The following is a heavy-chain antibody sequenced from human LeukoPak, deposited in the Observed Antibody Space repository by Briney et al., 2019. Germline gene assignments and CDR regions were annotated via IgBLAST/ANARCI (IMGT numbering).Heavy chain of an antibody. D-gene: IGHD5-18*01. CDR3: ARVGEGYSYGADAFDI. V-gene: IGHV4-34*01. J-gene: IGHJ3*02. CDR2: INHSGST. Sequence: SETLSLTCAVYGGSFSGYYWSWIRQPPGKGLEWIGEINHSGSTNYNPSLKSRVTISVDTSKNQFSLQLNSVTPEDTAVYYCARVGEGYSYGADAFDIWGQGTMVTVSS. CDR1: GGSFSGYY.